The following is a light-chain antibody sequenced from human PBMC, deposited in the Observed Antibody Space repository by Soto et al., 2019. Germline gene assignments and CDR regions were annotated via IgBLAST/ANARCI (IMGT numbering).Light chain of an antibody. J-gene: IGKJ3*01. CDR3: QQYNNWPPGT. Sequence: EIVMTQSPATLSVSPGERATLSCRASQSVSSNLAGYQQKPGQATSLLIYGASTRATGIPARFSGSGSGTEFTLTISSLQSEDFAVYYCQQYNNWPPGTFGPGTKVDIK. V-gene: IGKV3-15*01. CDR1: QSVSSN. CDR2: GAS.